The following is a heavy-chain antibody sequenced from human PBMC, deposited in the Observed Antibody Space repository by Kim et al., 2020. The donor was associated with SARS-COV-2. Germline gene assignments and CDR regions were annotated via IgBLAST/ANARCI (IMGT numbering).Heavy chain of an antibody. J-gene: IGHJ3*02. Sequence: QKFPGRVTMTEDTSTDTAYMELSSLRSEDTAVYYCATGPTAVAGTGAFDIWGQGTMVTVSS. D-gene: IGHD6-19*01. V-gene: IGHV1-24*01. CDR3: ATGPTAVAGTGAFDI.